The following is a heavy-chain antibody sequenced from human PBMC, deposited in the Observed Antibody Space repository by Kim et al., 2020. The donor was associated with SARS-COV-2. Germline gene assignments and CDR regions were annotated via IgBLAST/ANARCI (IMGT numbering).Heavy chain of an antibody. D-gene: IGHD4-17*01. Sequence: GGSLRLSCAASGFTASSNYMSWVRQAPGKGLEWVSVIYSGGRTYYADSVKGRFTIYRDNSKNTLYLQMNSLRAKDTAVYYCASAGATVTVDVWGEGTTVTVAS. CDR1: GFTASSNY. V-gene: IGHV3-53*01. CDR3: ASAGATVTVDV. CDR2: IYSGGRT. J-gene: IGHJ6*02.